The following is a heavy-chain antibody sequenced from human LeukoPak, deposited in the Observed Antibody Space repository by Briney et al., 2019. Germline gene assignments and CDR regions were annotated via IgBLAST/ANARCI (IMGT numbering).Heavy chain of an antibody. V-gene: IGHV3-23*01. D-gene: IGHD6-19*01. CDR3: ARDPSSGWYLKGWFDP. Sequence: GGSLRLSCAVSGLPFSSNGMGWVRQAPGKGLEWVSGISGSGGGTYYADSVKGRFTISRDNAKNSLYLQMNSLRTEDTAVYYCARDPSSGWYLKGWFDPWGQGTLVTVSS. CDR2: ISGSGGGT. J-gene: IGHJ5*02. CDR1: GLPFSSNG.